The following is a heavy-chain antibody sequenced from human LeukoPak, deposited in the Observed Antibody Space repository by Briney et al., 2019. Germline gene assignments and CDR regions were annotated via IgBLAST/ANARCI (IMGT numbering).Heavy chain of an antibody. Sequence: PSETLSLTSAVYGGSFRGYYWSWIRQPPGKGLEWIGEINHSGSTNYNPSLKSRVTISVDTSKNQFSLKLSSVTAADTAVYYCARFPARYYYYGMDVWGQGTTVTVSS. CDR3: ARFPARYYYYGMDV. CDR1: GGSFRGYY. V-gene: IGHV4-34*01. CDR2: INHSGST. J-gene: IGHJ6*02.